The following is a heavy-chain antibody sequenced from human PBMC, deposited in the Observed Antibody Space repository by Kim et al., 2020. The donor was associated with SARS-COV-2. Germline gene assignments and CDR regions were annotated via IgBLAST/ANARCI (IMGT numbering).Heavy chain of an antibody. Sequence: GGSLRLSCAASGFTFSSFPMSWLRQAPGKGREWEAKIVQEGSEKHFVDSVKGRFSISRDNAKNLLFLQMNNLRAEDTAVYDCARDYGGNSQDWGQGTLVTVSS. J-gene: IGHJ4*02. CDR1: GFTFSSFP. CDR3: ARDYGGNSQD. V-gene: IGHV3-7*03. CDR2: IVQEGSEK. D-gene: IGHD2-21*02.